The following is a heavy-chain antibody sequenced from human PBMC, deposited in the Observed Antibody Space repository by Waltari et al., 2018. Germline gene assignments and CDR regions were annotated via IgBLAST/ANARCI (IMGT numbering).Heavy chain of an antibody. Sequence: EVQLVESGGGLVQPGGSLRLSCAASGFTFSSYWMSWVRQAPGKGLEWVANIKQDGSEKYYGDSVKGRFTISRDNAKNSLYLQMNSLRAEDTAVYYCARDLSSVNFDYWGQGTLVTVSS. V-gene: IGHV3-7*01. J-gene: IGHJ4*02. CDR3: ARDLSSVNFDY. CDR2: IKQDGSEK. CDR1: GFTFSSYW. D-gene: IGHD6-19*01.